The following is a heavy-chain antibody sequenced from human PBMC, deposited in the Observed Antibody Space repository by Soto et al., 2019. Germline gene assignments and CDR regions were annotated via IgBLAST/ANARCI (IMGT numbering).Heavy chain of an antibody. J-gene: IGHJ4*02. CDR1: GGSISSSSYY. CDR2: IYYSGST. CDR3: ARHPLTVSTGYFDY. D-gene: IGHD4-17*01. V-gene: IGHV4-39*01. Sequence: QLQLQESGPGLVKPSETLSLTCTVSGGSISSSSYYWGWIRQPPGKGLEWIGSIYYSGSTYYNPSLKSRVTISVDTSKNQFSLKLSSVTAADTAVYYCARHPLTVSTGYFDYWGQGTLVTVSS.